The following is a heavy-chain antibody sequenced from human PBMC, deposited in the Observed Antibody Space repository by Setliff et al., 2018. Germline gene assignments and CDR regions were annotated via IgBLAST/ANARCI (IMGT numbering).Heavy chain of an antibody. CDR2: VYTSGST. Sequence: SETLSLTCIVSGGSIGHYYWNWIRQPPGKGLEWIGYVYTSGSTNYNPSLKSRVTISEDTSKNQFSLKLSSVTAADTAVYYCAREGRFHWFDPWGQGTLVTVSS. CDR1: GGSIGHYY. D-gene: IGHD4-17*01. CDR3: AREGRFHWFDP. J-gene: IGHJ5*02. V-gene: IGHV4-59*01.